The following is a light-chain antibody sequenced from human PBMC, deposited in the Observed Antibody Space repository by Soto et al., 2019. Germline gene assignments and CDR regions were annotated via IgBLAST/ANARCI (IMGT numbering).Light chain of an antibody. CDR2: DAS. CDR3: QHYNSYST. CDR1: QSISSW. J-gene: IGKJ1*01. V-gene: IGKV1-5*01. Sequence: DIQMTQSPSTLSASVGDRVTITCRASQSISSWLAWYQQKPGKAPKLLIYDASSVESGVPSRFSGGGSGTEFTLTISILQPDDFATYYCQHYNSYSTFGQGTKVEIK.